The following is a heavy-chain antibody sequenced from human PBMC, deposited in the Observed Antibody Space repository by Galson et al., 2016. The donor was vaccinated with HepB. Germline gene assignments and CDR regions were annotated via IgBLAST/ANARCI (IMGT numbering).Heavy chain of an antibody. D-gene: IGHD6-13*01. J-gene: IGHJ4*02. CDR3: ARDVHPRQQLVPGGYFDY. V-gene: IGHV3-30*04. CDR2: ISYDGSSE. CDR1: GFTFGDHA. Sequence: SLRLSCAASGFTFGDHAMSWVRRAPGKGLEWVAVISYDGSSEYYAGSVKGRFTISRDNSKNTLYLQTNSLRTDDTAVYSCARDVHPRQQLVPGGYFDYWGQGTLVTVSS.